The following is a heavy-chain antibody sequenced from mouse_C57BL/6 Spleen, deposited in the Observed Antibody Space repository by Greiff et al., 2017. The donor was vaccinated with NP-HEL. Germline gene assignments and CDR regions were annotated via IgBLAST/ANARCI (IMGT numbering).Heavy chain of an antibody. CDR3: ARRDVGNYAMDY. J-gene: IGHJ4*01. Sequence: EVKLVESGGGLVQPGGSLKLSCAASRFTFSDYYMYWVRQTPEKRLEWVAYISNGGGSTYYPDTVKGRFTISRDNAKNTLYLQMSRLKSEDTAMYYCARRDVGNYAMDYWGQGTSVTVSS. CDR2: ISNGGGST. CDR1: RFTFSDYY. V-gene: IGHV5-12*01.